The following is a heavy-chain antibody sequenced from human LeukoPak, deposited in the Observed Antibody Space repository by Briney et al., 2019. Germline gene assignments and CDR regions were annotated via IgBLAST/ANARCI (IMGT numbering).Heavy chain of an antibody. CDR2: IHTSGST. CDR1: GGSITSSSYY. D-gene: IGHD3-9*01. J-gene: IGHJ4*02. CDR3: ARTYYDVLTGYYSGGGPFDY. V-gene: IGHV4-61*02. Sequence: SETLSLTCTVSGGSITSSSYYWSWIRQPAGKALEWLGRIHTSGSTNYNPSLKSRVTISRDSAKNQFSLKLSSVTAADTAVYYCARTYYDVLTGYYSGGGPFDYWGQGTLVTVSS.